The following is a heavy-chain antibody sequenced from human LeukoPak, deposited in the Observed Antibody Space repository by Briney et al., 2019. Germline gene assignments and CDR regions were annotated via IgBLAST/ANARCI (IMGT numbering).Heavy chain of an antibody. J-gene: IGHJ3*01. CDR3: AKDISVGIVAEPVAMVSPLDV. Sequence: GGSLRLSCAASGFTFDDYDMHWVRQAPGKGLEWVSGITWNSHSIAYADSVKGRFTISRDNAENSLYLQVNSLRAEDAALYYCAKDISVGIVAEPVAMVSPLDVWGQGTMVAVSS. CDR2: ITWNSHSI. D-gene: IGHD2-2*01. V-gene: IGHV3-9*01. CDR1: GFTFDDYD.